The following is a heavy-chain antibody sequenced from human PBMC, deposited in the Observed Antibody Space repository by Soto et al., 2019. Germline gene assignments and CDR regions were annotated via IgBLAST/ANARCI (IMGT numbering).Heavy chain of an antibody. J-gene: IGHJ4*02. Sequence: EVQLVESGGDLVKPGGSLRLSCVVSGFTFRNAWMSWVRQAPGRGLEWIGRIKPIADGGTAEYAAPMKGRFSLSREDSKATLFLHMDNLNTEDTGLYFCTTVYCATTSCFAPFDFWGQGTLVTVSS. V-gene: IGHV3-15*01. CDR1: GFTFRNAW. CDR3: TTVYCATTSCFAPFDF. D-gene: IGHD2-2*01. CDR2: IKPIADGGTA.